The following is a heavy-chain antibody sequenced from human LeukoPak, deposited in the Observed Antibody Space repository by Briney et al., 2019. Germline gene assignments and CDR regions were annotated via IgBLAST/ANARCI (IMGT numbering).Heavy chain of an antibody. J-gene: IGHJ4*02. D-gene: IGHD6-13*01. CDR1: GFTFDDYA. CDR3: ARRGESSSWGFFDY. CDR2: ISWNSGSI. Sequence: GGSLRLSCAASGFTFDDYAMHWVRQAPGKGLEWVSGISWNSGSIGYVDSVKGRFTISRDNAKNSLYLQMNSLRAEDTAVYYCARRGESSSWGFFDYWGQGTLVTVSS. V-gene: IGHV3-9*01.